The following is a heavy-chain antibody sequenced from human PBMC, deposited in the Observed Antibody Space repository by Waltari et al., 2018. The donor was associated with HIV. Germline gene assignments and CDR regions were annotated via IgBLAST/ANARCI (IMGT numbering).Heavy chain of an antibody. V-gene: IGHV4-31*03. D-gene: IGHD2-15*01. CDR3: VRDPYGGSRGGYFDY. Sequence: QVQLQESGPGLVKPSQTLSLTCTVSGGSISSGGYYWSWIRQHPGKGLEWIGYIYYSGSTYYNPSLKSRVTISVDTSMKQFCLKLSSVTAADTAVYCCVRDPYGGSRGGYFDYWGQGTLVTVSS. CDR2: IYYSGST. CDR1: GGSISSGGYY. J-gene: IGHJ4*02.